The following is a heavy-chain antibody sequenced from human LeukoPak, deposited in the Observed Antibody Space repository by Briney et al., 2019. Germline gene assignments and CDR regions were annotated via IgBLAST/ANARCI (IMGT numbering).Heavy chain of an antibody. J-gene: IGHJ6*03. Sequence: ASVKVSCKASGYTFTSYDINWVRQATGQGLEWMGWMNPNSGNTGYAQKFQSRVTITRNTSISTAYMELSSLRSEDTAVYYCARGPYSSSWYVRYYYYYYMDVWGKGTTVTVSS. CDR2: MNPNSGNT. V-gene: IGHV1-8*03. CDR3: ARGPYSSSWYVRYYYYYYMDV. D-gene: IGHD6-13*01. CDR1: GYTFTSYD.